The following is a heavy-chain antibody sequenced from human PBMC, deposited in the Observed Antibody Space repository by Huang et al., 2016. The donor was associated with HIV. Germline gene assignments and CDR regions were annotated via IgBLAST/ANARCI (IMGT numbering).Heavy chain of an antibody. Sequence: VQLLESGGGLVQPGGSRRLSCAASGFTFSSYAMSWVRQAPGKGLEWVSTISGSGVSTYQADSVKGRFTTSRDNSENMLYLQMHTLRAEDTAVYYCAKGEFVGESYFDQWGQGTLVTVSS. V-gene: IGHV3-23*01. D-gene: IGHD3-10*01. CDR3: AKGEFVGESYFDQ. J-gene: IGHJ4*02. CDR2: ISGSGVST. CDR1: GFTFSSYA.